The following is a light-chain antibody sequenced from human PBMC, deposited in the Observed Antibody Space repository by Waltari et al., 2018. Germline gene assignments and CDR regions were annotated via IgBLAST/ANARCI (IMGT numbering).Light chain of an antibody. V-gene: IGKV1-5*03. Sequence: DIQMTQSPSTLSASVGDRVTITCRASQSISRWLAWHQQRPGKAPKLIMYQTSMLQSGVPSRFSGSGFGTEFTLTISSLQPDDFATYYCQQYEGYSTFGQGTKLEI. CDR1: QSISRW. CDR3: QQYEGYST. CDR2: QTS. J-gene: IGKJ2*01.